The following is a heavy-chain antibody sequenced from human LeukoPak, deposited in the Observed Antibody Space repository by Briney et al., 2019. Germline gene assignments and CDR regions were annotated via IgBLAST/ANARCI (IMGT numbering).Heavy chain of an antibody. CDR1: GYTFTGYY. CDR3: AGDQGFHSSGWYVSDY. Sequence: ASVKVSCKASGYTFTGYYMHWVRQAPGEGLEWMGWINPNSGGTNYEQKFQGRVTMTRDTSISTAYMELSRLRSDDTAVYYCAGDQGFHSSGWYVSDYWGQGTLVTVSS. D-gene: IGHD6-19*01. CDR2: INPNSGGT. J-gene: IGHJ4*02. V-gene: IGHV1-2*02.